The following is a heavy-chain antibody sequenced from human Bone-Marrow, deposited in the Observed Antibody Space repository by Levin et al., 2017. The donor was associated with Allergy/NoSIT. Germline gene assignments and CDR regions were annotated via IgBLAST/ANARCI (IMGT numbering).Heavy chain of an antibody. CDR2: INHSGST. Sequence: SETLSLTCAVYGGSFSTYFWTWVRQPPGKGLEWIGEINHSGSTNYNPSLKSRVTISVDTSKNQFSLKVSSVTAADTAVYYCASGGRSDVWRAPAFYYMDVWGKGTTVTVSS. D-gene: IGHD3-3*01. CDR3: ASGGRSDVWRAPAFYYMDV. V-gene: IGHV4-34*01. CDR1: GGSFSTYF. J-gene: IGHJ6*03.